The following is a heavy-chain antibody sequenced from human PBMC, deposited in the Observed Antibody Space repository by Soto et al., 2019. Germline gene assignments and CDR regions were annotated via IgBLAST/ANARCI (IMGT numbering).Heavy chain of an antibody. V-gene: IGHV1-18*01. CDR2: ISAYNGNT. Sequence: QVQLVQSGAEVKKPGASVKVSCKASGYTFTSYGISWVRQAPGQGLEWMGWISAYNGNTNYAQKLQGRVTMTTDTSTSTDDMELRSLRSDDTAVYYCAGEGGPDYGDRNYYYYMDVWGKGTTVTVSS. CDR1: GYTFTSYG. CDR3: AGEGGPDYGDRNYYYYMDV. J-gene: IGHJ6*03. D-gene: IGHD4-17*01.